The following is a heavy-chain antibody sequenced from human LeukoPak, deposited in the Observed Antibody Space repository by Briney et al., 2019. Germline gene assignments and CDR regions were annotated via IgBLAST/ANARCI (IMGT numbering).Heavy chain of an antibody. Sequence: SETLSLTCTVSGGSISSYYWSWIRQPAGKGLEWIGRIYTSGSTNYNPSLKSRVTMSVDTSKNQLSLKLSSVTAADTAVYYCARGVVAAAGRTFDFWGQGTLVTVSS. CDR2: IYTSGST. CDR3: ARGVVAAAGRTFDF. CDR1: GGSISSYY. D-gene: IGHD6-13*01. J-gene: IGHJ4*02. V-gene: IGHV4-4*07.